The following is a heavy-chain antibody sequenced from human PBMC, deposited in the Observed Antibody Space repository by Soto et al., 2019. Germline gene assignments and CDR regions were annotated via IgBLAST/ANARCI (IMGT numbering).Heavy chain of an antibody. V-gene: IGHV4-4*07. CDR2: IYASGST. CDR1: GGSMSTYY. CDR3: AGIGEDIYYGMDV. J-gene: IGHJ6*02. Sequence: PSETLSLTCTVSGGSMSTYYWNWIRQPAGKGLEWIGRIYASGSTKYNPSLTSRVTMLIETSENKFSLNLNSVTAADTAIYYCAGIGEDIYYGMDVWGQGTTVT. D-gene: IGHD2-15*01.